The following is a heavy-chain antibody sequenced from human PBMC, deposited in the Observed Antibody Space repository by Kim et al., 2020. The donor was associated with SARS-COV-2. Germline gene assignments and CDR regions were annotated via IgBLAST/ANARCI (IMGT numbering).Heavy chain of an antibody. V-gene: IGHV3-49*02. CDR3: TRAKSPTYRNSPWPSY. D-gene: IGHD1-26*01. J-gene: IGHJ4*02. Sequence: VKGRFTISRDDSKSIAYLQMNSLKTEDTAVYYCTRAKSPTYRNSPWPSYWGQGTLVTVSS.